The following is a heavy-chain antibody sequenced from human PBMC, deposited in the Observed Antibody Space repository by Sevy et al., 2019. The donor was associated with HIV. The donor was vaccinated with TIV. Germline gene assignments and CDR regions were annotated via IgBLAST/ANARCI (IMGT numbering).Heavy chain of an antibody. Sequence: GGSLRLSCVASAFTFSNYWMTWVRQAPGKGLEWVGHIRSATDGGTTDYAAPVKGRFTISRHDSKNTVYLEMNSLKIEDTGVYFCATLSGNYWGDWLDPWGQGTLVTVSS. D-gene: IGHD5-12*01. V-gene: IGHV3-15*07. CDR3: ATLSGNYWGDWLDP. J-gene: IGHJ5*02. CDR2: IRSATDGGTT. CDR1: AFTFSNYW.